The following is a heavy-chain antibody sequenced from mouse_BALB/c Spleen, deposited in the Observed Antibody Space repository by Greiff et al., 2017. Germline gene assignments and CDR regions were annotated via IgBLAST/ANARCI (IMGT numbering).Heavy chain of an antibody. CDR1: GFTFSSFG. Sequence: EVQVVESGGGLVQPGGSRKLSCAASGFTFSSFGMHWVRQAPEKGLEWVAYISSGSSTIYYADTVKGRFTISRDNPKNTLFLQMTSLRSEDTAMYYCARGEYGYFDVWGAGTTVTVSS. CDR3: ARGEYGYFDV. J-gene: IGHJ1*01. V-gene: IGHV5-17*02. CDR2: ISSGSSTI. D-gene: IGHD2-10*02.